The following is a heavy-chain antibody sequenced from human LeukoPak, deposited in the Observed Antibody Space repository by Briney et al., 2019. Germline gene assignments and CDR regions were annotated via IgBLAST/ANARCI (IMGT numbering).Heavy chain of an antibody. D-gene: IGHD2-15*01. Sequence: GGSLRLSCAASGFTFSSYAMSWVRQAPGKGLEWVSAISGSGGSTYYADSVKGRFTISRDNSKNTLYLQMNSLRAEDTAVYYCAKEGCSGGRCYYYYYYMDVWGKGTTVTVSS. J-gene: IGHJ6*03. CDR1: GFTFSSYA. V-gene: IGHV3-23*01. CDR2: ISGSGGST. CDR3: AKEGCSGGRCYYYYYYMDV.